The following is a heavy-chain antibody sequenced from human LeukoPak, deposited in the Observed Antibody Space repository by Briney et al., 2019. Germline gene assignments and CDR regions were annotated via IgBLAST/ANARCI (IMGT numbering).Heavy chain of an antibody. CDR1: GYSISSGYY. V-gene: IGHV4-38-2*02. CDR3: ARDVPTVQLWRTDAFDI. D-gene: IGHD5-18*01. Sequence: PSETLSLTCTVSGYSISSGYYWGWIRQPPGKGLEWIGIIYHSGSTYFNPSLKSRVAISVDTSKNQFSLRLTSVTAADTAVYYCARDVPTVQLWRTDAFDIWGQGTMVTVSS. J-gene: IGHJ3*02. CDR2: IYHSGST.